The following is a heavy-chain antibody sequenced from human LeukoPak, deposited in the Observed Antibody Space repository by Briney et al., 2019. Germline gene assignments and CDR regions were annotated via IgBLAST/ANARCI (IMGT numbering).Heavy chain of an antibody. D-gene: IGHD6-19*01. CDR3: AKVRGSSGWINDY. Sequence: GGSLRLSCAASGFTLSDYYMSWIRQAPGKGLEWVSAISGGGRTYYADSVKGRFSISRDNSKNTLNLQMNSLRAEDTALYYCAKVRGSSGWINDYWGQGTLVTVSS. J-gene: IGHJ4*02. V-gene: IGHV3-53*01. CDR1: GFTLSDYY. CDR2: ISGGGRT.